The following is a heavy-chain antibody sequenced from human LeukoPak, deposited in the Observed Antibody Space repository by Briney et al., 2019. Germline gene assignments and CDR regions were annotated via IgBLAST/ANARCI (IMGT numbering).Heavy chain of an antibody. CDR3: ARAPYYNSSPGYYYYYYMDV. V-gene: IGHV1-69*13. D-gene: IGHD3-10*01. J-gene: IGHJ6*03. CDR1: GGTFSSYA. CDR2: VIPIFGTA. Sequence: SVKVSCKASGGTFSSYAISWVRQAPGQGLEWMGGVIPIFGTANYAQKFQVRVTITADESTSTAYMELSSLRSEDTAVYYCARAPYYNSSPGYYYYYYMDVWGKGTTVTISS.